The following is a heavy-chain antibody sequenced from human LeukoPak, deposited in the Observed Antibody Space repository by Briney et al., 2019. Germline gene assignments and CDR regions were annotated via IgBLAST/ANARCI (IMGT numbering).Heavy chain of an antibody. CDR1: GGSISSGGYY. V-gene: IGHV4-31*03. CDR3: ARDHQGRWFDP. D-gene: IGHD2-2*01. J-gene: IGHJ5*02. CDR2: IYYSGST. Sequence: PSETLSLTCTVSGGSISSGGYYWSWIRQHPGKGLEWIGYIYYSGSTYYNPSLKSRVTISVDTSKNQFSLKLSSVTAADTAVYYCARDHQGRWFDPWGQGTLVTVSS.